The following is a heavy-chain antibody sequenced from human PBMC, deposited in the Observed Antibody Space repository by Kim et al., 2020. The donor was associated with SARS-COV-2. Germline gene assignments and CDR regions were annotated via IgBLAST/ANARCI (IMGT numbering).Heavy chain of an antibody. CDR1: GGSISSGGYY. D-gene: IGHD3-10*01. V-gene: IGHV4-31*03. Sequence: SETLSLTCTVSGGSISSGGYYWSWIRQHPGKGLEWIGYIYYSGSTYYNPSLKSRVTISVDTSKNQFSLKLSSVTAADTAVYYCARDKLWFGELFVGNWFDAWGQGTLVTVSS. J-gene: IGHJ5*02. CDR3: ARDKLWFGELFVGNWFDA. CDR2: IYYSGST.